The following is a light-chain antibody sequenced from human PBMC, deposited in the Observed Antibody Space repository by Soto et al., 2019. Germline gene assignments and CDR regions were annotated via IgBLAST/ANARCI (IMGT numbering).Light chain of an antibody. CDR1: QSVSGN. CDR3: QQYHNTPIT. V-gene: IGKV3-20*01. J-gene: IGKJ5*01. Sequence: ETVMTHSPDTLSLSPCERATLSFSASQSVSGNLAWYQQKPGQAPRLLIYGVSSRAAGIPDRFSGSGSGTDLTLTINRLEPEDFAVYYCQQYHNTPITFGQGTRLEIK. CDR2: GVS.